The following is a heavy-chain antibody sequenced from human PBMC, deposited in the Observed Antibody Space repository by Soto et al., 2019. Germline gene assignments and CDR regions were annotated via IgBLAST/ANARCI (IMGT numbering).Heavy chain of an antibody. CDR3: ARDRVNDVFYYYHHMDV. CDR2: TKPDGSEK. CDR1: GFTFSGYW. V-gene: IGHV3-7*03. Sequence: VGSLRLSCAASGFTFSGYWMSWVRQAPGKGLEWVANTKPDGSEKSYVDSVKGRFTISRDNAKNSLFLQMNSLRAEDTAVYYCARDRVNDVFYYYHHMDVWGQGTTVTVSS. J-gene: IGHJ6*02.